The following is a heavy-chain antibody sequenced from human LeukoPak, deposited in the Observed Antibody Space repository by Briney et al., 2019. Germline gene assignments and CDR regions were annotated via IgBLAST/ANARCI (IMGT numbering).Heavy chain of an antibody. CDR3: ARDGLPATVANWFDP. Sequence: GGSLRLSCAASGFTFNSYTMNWVRQAPGKGLEWVSSISRNGIYIKYVDSVKGRFTVSRDNAKNSLYLQMNSLRAEDTAVYYCARDGLPATVANWFDPWGQGTLVTVSS. CDR2: ISRNGIYI. J-gene: IGHJ5*02. CDR1: GFTFNSYT. V-gene: IGHV3-21*01. D-gene: IGHD2-15*01.